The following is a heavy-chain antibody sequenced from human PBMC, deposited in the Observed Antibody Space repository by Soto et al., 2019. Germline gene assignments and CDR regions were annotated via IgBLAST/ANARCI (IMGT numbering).Heavy chain of an antibody. CDR1: GFMFTRST. J-gene: IGHJ3*02. Sequence: GGSLRLSCVASGFMFTRSTMNWVRQAPGKGLEWVSSITSASDYIFYADSVKGRFTISRDNAKNSLYLQMNSLRAEDTAVYYCARVGTGSSAPLDIWGQGTMVTVSS. D-gene: IGHD3-9*01. CDR3: ARVGTGSSAPLDI. CDR2: ITSASDYI. V-gene: IGHV3-21*01.